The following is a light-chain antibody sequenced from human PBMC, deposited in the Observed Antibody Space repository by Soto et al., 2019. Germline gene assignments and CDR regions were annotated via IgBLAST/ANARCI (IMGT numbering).Light chain of an antibody. V-gene: IGKV1-5*03. Sequence: DIQMTQSPSTLSASVGDRVTITCRASQSISSWLAWYQQKPGKAPKLLTHRASTLESGVPSSFSGRGSGTEFTLTISSLQPEDFATYYCQQYSSDPYTFGQGTKLEIK. CDR3: QQYSSDPYT. CDR1: QSISSW. CDR2: RAS. J-gene: IGKJ2*01.